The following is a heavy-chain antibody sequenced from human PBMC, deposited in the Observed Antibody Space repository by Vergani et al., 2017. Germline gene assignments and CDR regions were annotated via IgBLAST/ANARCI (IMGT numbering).Heavy chain of an antibody. CDR3: ARDNSYGSGFGDV. Sequence: EVQLVESGGGLVKPGGSLRLSCAASGFTFSSYSMNWVRHAPGKGLEWVSSISTSSTYIYYADSVKGRFTISRDNAKNSLYLQMNSLRAEDTAVYYCARDNSYGSGFGDVWGQGTTVTVSS. V-gene: IGHV3-21*01. J-gene: IGHJ6*02. CDR1: GFTFSSYS. CDR2: ISTSSTYI. D-gene: IGHD3-10*01.